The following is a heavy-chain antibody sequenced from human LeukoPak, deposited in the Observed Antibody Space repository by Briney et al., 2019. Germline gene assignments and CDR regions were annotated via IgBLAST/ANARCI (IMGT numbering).Heavy chain of an antibody. D-gene: IGHD2-15*01. V-gene: IGHV1-18*01. CDR3: AREHCSGGSCFESRLDY. CDR2: ISGYNGNT. CDR1: GYTFTNYG. J-gene: IGHJ4*02. Sequence: ASVTVSFTASGYTFTNYGISWVRQAPGQGLEWMGWISGYNGNTNYAQKFQGRVTITRDTSASTAYMELSSLRSEDTAVYYCAREHCSGGSCFESRLDYWGQGTLVTVSS.